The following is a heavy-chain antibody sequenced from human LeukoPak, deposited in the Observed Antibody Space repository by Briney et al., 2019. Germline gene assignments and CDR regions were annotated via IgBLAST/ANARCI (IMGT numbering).Heavy chain of an antibody. CDR3: ARDPYSKYAAYYYYMDV. CDR2: IRYDGTNT. CDR1: GLTFSNYG. J-gene: IGHJ6*03. D-gene: IGHD4-11*01. V-gene: IGHV3-30*02. Sequence: GGSLRLSCAASGLTFSNYGMHWVRQAPGKGLEWIAHIRYDGTNTYYTDSVKGRFTISRDNSKNTLYLQMSSPRPEDTALYYCARDPYSKYAAYYYYMDVWGKGTTVTVSS.